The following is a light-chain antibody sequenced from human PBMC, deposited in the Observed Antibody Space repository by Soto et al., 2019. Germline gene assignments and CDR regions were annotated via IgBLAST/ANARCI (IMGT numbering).Light chain of an antibody. CDR3: HKLNSFPIN. CDR1: QSVGSY. CDR2: GAF. Sequence: EIVLTQSPAILSLSPGEIATLSCSASQSVGSYLAWYQQKPGQSPRLLIYGAFYRATGIPDRFIGSGSGTDFTLTISSLQPEDFATYYCHKLNSFPINCGKGKRREIK. J-gene: IGKJ5*01. V-gene: IGKV3-11*01.